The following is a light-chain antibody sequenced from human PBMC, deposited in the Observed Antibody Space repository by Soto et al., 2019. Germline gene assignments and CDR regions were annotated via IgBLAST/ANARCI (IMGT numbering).Light chain of an antibody. CDR2: GVS. Sequence: IHLTQSPSSLSASVGDRVTITCRASQEISGYLAWYQQTTGKVPKLLIYGVSTLQDGVSSRFSGRGSGTDFSLSISSLQPEDFATYSCQHLHWAFGPGT. J-gene: IGKJ1*01. V-gene: IGKV1-9*01. CDR3: QHLHWA. CDR1: QEISGY.